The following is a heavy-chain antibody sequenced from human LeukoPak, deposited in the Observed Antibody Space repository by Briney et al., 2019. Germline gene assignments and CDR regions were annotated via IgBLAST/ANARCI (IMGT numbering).Heavy chain of an antibody. CDR3: AGAPYGDRDAFDI. V-gene: IGHV4-30-2*01. CDR1: GGSISSGGYS. J-gene: IGHJ3*02. D-gene: IGHD4-17*01. CDR2: IYRSGST. Sequence: SETLTLTCAVSGGSISSGGYSWRWIRQPPGKGLEWIRYIYRSGSTYYNPSLKSRVTISVDSSKNQFSLKLSSVPAADTAVYYCAGAPYGDRDAFDIWGQGTMVTVSS.